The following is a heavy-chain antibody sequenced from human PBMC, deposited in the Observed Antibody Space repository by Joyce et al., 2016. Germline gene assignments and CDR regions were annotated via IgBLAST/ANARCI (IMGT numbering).Heavy chain of an antibody. J-gene: IGHJ4*02. CDR2: IYWSSST. CDR3: AKDAVRSGLEDY. Sequence: QVQLQESGPGLVKTSETLYLTCTVSGVSMTGYYWSWIRQPPGKGLEWIGYIYWSSSTNYNPSLKSRVTISADTSKNQFSLKLSSVTAADSAVYYCAKDAVRSGLEDYWGQGTLVTVSS. V-gene: IGHV4-59*01. CDR1: GVSMTGYY. D-gene: IGHD2-2*01.